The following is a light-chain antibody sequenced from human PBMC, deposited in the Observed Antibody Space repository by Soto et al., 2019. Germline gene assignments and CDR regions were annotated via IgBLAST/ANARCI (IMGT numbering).Light chain of an antibody. J-gene: IGKJ2*01. Sequence: IVLTQSPGTLSLSPGERATVSCRASETIGRAYFAWYQHRPGRTPRLVLSATSNRAAGIPDRFGGSGSGADFTLTISRVEPEDFAVYYCHQYATSPFTFGQGTKLEI. V-gene: IGKV3-20*01. CDR1: ETIGRAY. CDR3: HQYATSPFT. CDR2: ATS.